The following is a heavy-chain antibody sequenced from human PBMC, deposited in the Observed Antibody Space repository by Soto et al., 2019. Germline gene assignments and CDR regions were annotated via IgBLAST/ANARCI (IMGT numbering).Heavy chain of an antibody. CDR1: GDFINRGAYF. D-gene: IGHD1-1*01. CDR3: ATQQLAASGLAEMDH. V-gene: IGHV4-39*01. Sequence: NPSETLSLTCSVAGDFINRGAYFWGWIRQPPGKGLEWIGSMYYSGRAHYNPSLKSRVAISVDTSKNQLSLKLRSVTAADTAVYYCATQQLAASGLAEMDHWGQGTLVTVSS. CDR2: MYYSGRA. J-gene: IGHJ4*02.